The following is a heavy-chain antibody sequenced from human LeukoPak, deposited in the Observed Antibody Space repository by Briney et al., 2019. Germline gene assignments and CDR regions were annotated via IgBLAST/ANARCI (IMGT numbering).Heavy chain of an antibody. CDR2: INHSGST. Sequence: PSETLSLTCAVYGGSFSGYYWSWIRQPPGKGLEWIGEINHSGSTNYNPSLKSRVTISVDTSKNQFSLKLSSVTAADTAVYYCAREYCSGGSCYGDAFDIWGQGTMVTVSS. CDR1: GGSFSGYY. V-gene: IGHV4-34*01. D-gene: IGHD2-15*01. CDR3: AREYCSGGSCYGDAFDI. J-gene: IGHJ3*02.